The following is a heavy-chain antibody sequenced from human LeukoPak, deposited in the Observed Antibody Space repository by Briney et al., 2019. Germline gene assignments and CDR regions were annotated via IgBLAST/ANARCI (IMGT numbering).Heavy chain of an antibody. D-gene: IGHD5-18*01. CDR1: GFTFSSYG. J-gene: IGHJ6*02. V-gene: IGHV3-33*06. Sequence: GGSLRLSCAASGFTFSSYGMHWVRQAPGKGLEWVAVIWYDGSNKYYADSVKGRFTISRDNSKNTLYLQMNSLRAEDTAVYYCAKEWGYIKDGMDVWGQGTTVTVSS. CDR2: IWYDGSNK. CDR3: AKEWGYIKDGMDV.